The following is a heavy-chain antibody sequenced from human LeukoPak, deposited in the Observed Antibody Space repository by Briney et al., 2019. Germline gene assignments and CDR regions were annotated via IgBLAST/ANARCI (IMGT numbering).Heavy chain of an antibody. V-gene: IGHV3-23*01. J-gene: IGHJ4*02. Sequence: PGGTLRLSCSASGFTFTTYGMNWVRQAPGKGLEWVSGTGGSGTRTYYADSVKGRFTISRDNSKNTLYLQMNSLRDEDTAVYYCAKDSHWILFDDWGQGTLVTVSS. CDR1: GFTFTTYG. D-gene: IGHD2-2*03. CDR3: AKDSHWILFDD. CDR2: TGGSGTRT.